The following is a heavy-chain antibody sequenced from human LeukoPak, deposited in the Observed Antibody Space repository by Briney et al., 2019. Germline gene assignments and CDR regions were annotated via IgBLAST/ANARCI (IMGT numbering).Heavy chain of an antibody. CDR3: ARHPPPAMVYNWFDP. D-gene: IGHD5-18*01. J-gene: IGHJ5*02. Sequence: PGESLKISCKGSGYSFTSYWIGWVRQMPGKGLEWMGIIYPGDSDTRYSPSFQGQVTISADKSISTAYLQWSSLKASDTAMYYCARHPPPAMVYNWFDPWGQGTLVTVSS. V-gene: IGHV5-51*01. CDR1: GYSFTSYW. CDR2: IYPGDSDT.